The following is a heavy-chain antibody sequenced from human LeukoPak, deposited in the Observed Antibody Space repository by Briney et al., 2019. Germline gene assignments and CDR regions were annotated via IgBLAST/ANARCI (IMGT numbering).Heavy chain of an antibody. Sequence: GGSLRLSCAASGFTFSSYAMHWVRQAPGKGLEGVAVISYDGSNKYYADSVKGRFTISRDNSKNTLYLQMNSLRAEDTAVYYCARDGATLGYCSSTSCLLDYWGQGTLVTVSS. CDR2: ISYDGSNK. V-gene: IGHV3-30-3*01. CDR3: ARDGATLGYCSSTSCLLDY. J-gene: IGHJ4*02. D-gene: IGHD2-2*01. CDR1: GFTFSSYA.